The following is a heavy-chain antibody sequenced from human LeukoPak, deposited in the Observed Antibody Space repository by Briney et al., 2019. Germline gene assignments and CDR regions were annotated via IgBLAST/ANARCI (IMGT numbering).Heavy chain of an antibody. CDR2: ISGSGGST. CDR1: GFTFSSYG. V-gene: IGHV3-23*01. Sequence: PGGSLRLSCAASGFTFSSYGMSWVRQAPGKGLEWVSAISGSGGSTYYADSVKGRFTISRDNSKNTLYLQMNSLRAEDTAVYYCAPWITMVRGAIDYWGQGTLVTVSS. D-gene: IGHD3-10*01. CDR3: APWITMVRGAIDY. J-gene: IGHJ4*02.